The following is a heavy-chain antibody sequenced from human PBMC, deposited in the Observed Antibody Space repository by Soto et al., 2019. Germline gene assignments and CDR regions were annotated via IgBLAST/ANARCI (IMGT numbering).Heavy chain of an antibody. CDR1: GYTFTSYD. J-gene: IGHJ4*02. D-gene: IGHD3-22*01. CDR2: MNPNTGNT. Sequence: QVQLVQSGAEVKKPGASVKVSCKTSGYTFTSYDINWVRQATGQGLEWMGWMNPNTGNTGYAQNLQGRVTLTRDTSISTAYMELSSLRSQDTAVYYCVTTASASSGWGQGTLVTVSS. CDR3: VTTASASSG. V-gene: IGHV1-8*01.